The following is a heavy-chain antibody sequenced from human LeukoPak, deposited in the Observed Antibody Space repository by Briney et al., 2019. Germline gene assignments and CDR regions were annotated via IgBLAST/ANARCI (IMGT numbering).Heavy chain of an antibody. CDR1: GYTFTSYD. J-gene: IGHJ5*02. Sequence: ASVKVSCKASGYTFTSYDINWVRQAPGQGLEWMGWMNPNSGNTGYAQKFQGRVTMTRNTSISTAYMELSSLRSEDTAVYYCARDLGYGSGSYFPNWFDPWGQGTLVTVSS. V-gene: IGHV1-8*01. CDR3: ARDLGYGSGSYFPNWFDP. D-gene: IGHD3-10*01. CDR2: MNPNSGNT.